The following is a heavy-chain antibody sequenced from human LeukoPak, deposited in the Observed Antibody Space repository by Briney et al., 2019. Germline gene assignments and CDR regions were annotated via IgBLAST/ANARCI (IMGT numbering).Heavy chain of an antibody. J-gene: IGHJ4*02. CDR1: GYTFTRYD. CDR2: MNPNSGNT. CDR3: ARDAYCSSTSCLDY. Sequence: ASVKVSCKASGYTFTRYDINWVRQATGQGLEWMGWMNPNSGNTGYAQKFQGRVTITRNTSLSTAYMELSSLTSEDTAVYYCARDAYCSSTSCLDYWGQGTLVTVSS. D-gene: IGHD2-2*01. V-gene: IGHV1-8*03.